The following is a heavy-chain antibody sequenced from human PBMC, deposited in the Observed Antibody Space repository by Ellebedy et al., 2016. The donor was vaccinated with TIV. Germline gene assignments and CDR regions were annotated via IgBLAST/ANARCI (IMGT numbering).Heavy chain of an antibody. J-gene: IGHJ6*02. CDR3: AKDMVIGDGKWEIDV. D-gene: IGHD1-26*01. Sequence: GESLKISCAASGFSFSSYAMSWVRQAPGKGLEWVSGIVGSGGSRYADSVKGRFTISRDNSKSTLDLQMSSLRAEDTAVYYCAKDMVIGDGKWEIDVWGQGTTVTVSS. CDR1: GFSFSSYA. V-gene: IGHV3-23*01. CDR2: IVGSGGSR.